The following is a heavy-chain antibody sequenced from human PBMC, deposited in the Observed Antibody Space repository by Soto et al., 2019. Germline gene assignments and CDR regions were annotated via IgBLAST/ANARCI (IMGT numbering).Heavy chain of an antibody. CDR1: GFTFDDYA. CDR2: ISWNSGSI. CDR3: AKDMDEYGYY. V-gene: IGHV3-9*01. Sequence: EVQLVESGGGLVQPGRSLRLSCAASGFTFDDYAMHWVRQAPGKGLEWVSGISWNSGSIGYADSVKGRFTISRDNAKNSLYLQMNSLRAEDTALYYCAKDMDEYGYYWGQGTLVTVSS. D-gene: IGHD4-17*01. J-gene: IGHJ4*02.